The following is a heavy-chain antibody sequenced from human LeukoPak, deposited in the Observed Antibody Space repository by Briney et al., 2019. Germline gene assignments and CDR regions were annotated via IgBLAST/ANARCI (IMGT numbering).Heavy chain of an antibody. CDR1: GFTFSSYG. CDR3: AKDRSSVTTVGYYFDY. CDR2: ISYDGSNK. J-gene: IGHJ4*02. V-gene: IGHV3-30*18. Sequence: PGRSLRLSCAASGFTFSSYGMHWVRQAPGKGLEWVAVISYDGSNKYYADSVKGRFTISRDNSKNTLYLQMNSLRAEDTAVYYCAKDRSSVTTVGYYFDYWGQGTLLTVSS. D-gene: IGHD4-17*01.